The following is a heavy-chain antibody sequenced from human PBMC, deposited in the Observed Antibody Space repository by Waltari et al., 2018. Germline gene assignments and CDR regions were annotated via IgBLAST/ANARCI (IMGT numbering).Heavy chain of an antibody. J-gene: IGHJ6*03. D-gene: IGHD1-1*01. CDR2: MNPNSGNT. CDR1: GYTFTSYD. V-gene: IGHV1-8*01. CDR3: ARAPDNAIAIYYMDV. Sequence: QVQLVQSGAEVKKPGASVKVSCKASGYTFTSYDIHWVRQATGQGLEWMGWMNPNSGNTGYAQKFQGRVTMTRNTSISTAYMELSSLRSEDTAVYYCARAPDNAIAIYYMDVWGKGTTVTVSS.